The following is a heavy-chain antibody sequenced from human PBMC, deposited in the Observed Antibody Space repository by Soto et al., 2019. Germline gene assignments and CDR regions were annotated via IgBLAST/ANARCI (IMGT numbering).Heavy chain of an antibody. Sequence: SETLSLTCAVSGGSFRGYYWTWIRQLPGKGMEWIGEINQSANTKYNPSLMSRVTMSVETSRDQFSLKLRSVTAADTAVYYCARPSYALNWDFHYGMQVWGQGTSAAVS. J-gene: IGHJ6*02. CDR1: GGSFRGYY. CDR2: INQSANT. D-gene: IGHD2-2*01. CDR3: ARPSYALNWDFHYGMQV. V-gene: IGHV4-34*01.